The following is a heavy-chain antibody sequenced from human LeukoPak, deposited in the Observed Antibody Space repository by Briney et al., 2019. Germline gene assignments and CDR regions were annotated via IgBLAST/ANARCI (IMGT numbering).Heavy chain of an antibody. V-gene: IGHV4-61*02. CDR1: GDSISSGDYY. J-gene: IGHJ4*02. CDR2: ISSSGST. D-gene: IGHD3-22*01. CDR3: ARSGPVVVITRSFDY. Sequence: SETLSLTCTVSGDSISSGDYYWSWIRQPAGKGLEWIGRISSSGSTNYNPSLKSRVTISVDTSKNQFSLKLSSVTAADTAVYYCARSGPVVVITRSFDYWGQGTLVTVSS.